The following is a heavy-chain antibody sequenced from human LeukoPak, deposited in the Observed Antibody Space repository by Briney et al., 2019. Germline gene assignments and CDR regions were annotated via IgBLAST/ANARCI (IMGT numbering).Heavy chain of an antibody. CDR1: GGSFSGYY. D-gene: IGHD2-2*01. V-gene: IGHV4-34*01. J-gene: IGHJ4*02. CDR3: ARALIDRLVPAAFRAPD. CDR2: INHSGST. Sequence: SETLSLTCAVYGGSFSGYYWSWIRQPPGRGLEWIGEINHSGSTNYNPSLKSRVTISVDTSKNQFSLKLSSVTAADTAVYYCARALIDRLVPAAFRAPDWGPGTLVTVSS.